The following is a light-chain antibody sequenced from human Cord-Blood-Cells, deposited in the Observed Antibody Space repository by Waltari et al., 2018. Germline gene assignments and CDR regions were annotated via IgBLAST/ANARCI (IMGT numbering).Light chain of an antibody. Sequence: QSALTQPPSLSGSPGQSVTISCTGTSSDVGSYNRVSWYQQPPGTAPKLMIYEVSNRPSGVPDRFSGSKSGNTASLTISGLQAEDEADYYCSSYTSSDTFVVFGGGTKLTVL. CDR1: SSDVGSYNR. J-gene: IGLJ2*01. CDR2: EVS. V-gene: IGLV2-18*02. CDR3: SSYTSSDTFVV.